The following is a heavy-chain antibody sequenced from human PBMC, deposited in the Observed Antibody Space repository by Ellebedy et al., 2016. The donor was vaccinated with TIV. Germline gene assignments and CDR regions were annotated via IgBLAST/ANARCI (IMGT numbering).Heavy chain of an antibody. Sequence: PGGSLRLSCAASGFTFSDYGMHWVRQAPGKGLEWVAVIWFDGSNYADSVKGRFTISRDNSKNTLYLQMNSLRAEDTAVYYCVTGYVASGSIYLEYFQFWGEGTLVAVSS. J-gene: IGHJ1*01. CDR1: GFTFSDYG. V-gene: IGHV3-33*01. CDR3: VTGYVASGSIYLEYFQF. D-gene: IGHD3-10*01. CDR2: IWFDGSN.